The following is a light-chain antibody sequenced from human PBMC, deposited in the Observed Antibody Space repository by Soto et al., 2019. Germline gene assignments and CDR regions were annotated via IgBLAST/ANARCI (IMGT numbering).Light chain of an antibody. CDR3: SSYTSSSTGV. V-gene: IGLV2-14*01. J-gene: IGLJ3*02. Sequence: QSVLTQPASVSGSPGQSITISCTGTSSDVGNYNYVSWCQQYPGRVPKLLIYMVSNRPSGVSNRFSGSKSGNTASLTISGLQAEDEADYYCSSYTSSSTGVFGGGTQLTVL. CDR1: SSDVGNYNY. CDR2: MVS.